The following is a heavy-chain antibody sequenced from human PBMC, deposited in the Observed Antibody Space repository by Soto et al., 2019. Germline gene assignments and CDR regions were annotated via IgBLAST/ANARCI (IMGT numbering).Heavy chain of an antibody. J-gene: IGHJ6*02. CDR3: ARGPRQLGGDYYHGMDV. D-gene: IGHD1-1*01. CDR2: FYDSGST. CDR1: GGSISSGGVY. V-gene: IGHV4-31*03. Sequence: QVQLQESGPGLVKPSETLSLTCIVSGGSISSGGVYWSWVRQHPGKGLEWIGFFYDSGSTYYNASLKSRLTISIDRSNNQFSLKLTSVTAADTAVYYCARGPRQLGGDYYHGMDVWGQGTTVTVSS.